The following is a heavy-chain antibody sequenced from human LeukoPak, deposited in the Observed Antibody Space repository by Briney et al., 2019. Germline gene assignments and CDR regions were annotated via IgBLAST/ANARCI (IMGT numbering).Heavy chain of an antibody. V-gene: IGHV3-23*01. J-gene: IGHJ6*03. Sequence: PGGSLRLSCAASGFTFSSYAMSWVRQAPGKGLEWVSAISGSGGSTYYADSVKGRFTISRDNAKNSLYLQMNSLRAEDTAVYYCARGLGEYYDFWSGFGRGLYYMDVWGKGTTVTVSS. CDR2: ISGSGGST. CDR1: GFTFSSYA. D-gene: IGHD3-3*01. CDR3: ARGLGEYYDFWSGFGRGLYYMDV.